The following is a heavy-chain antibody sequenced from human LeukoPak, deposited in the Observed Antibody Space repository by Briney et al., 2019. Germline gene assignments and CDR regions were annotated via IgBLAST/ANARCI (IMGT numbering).Heavy chain of an antibody. D-gene: IGHD6-13*01. J-gene: IGHJ4*02. Sequence: PGRSLRLSCAASGFTFSSYGMHWVRQAPGKGLEWVAVIWYDGSNKYYADSVKGRFTISRDNSKNTLYLQMSSLRAEDTAVYYCARAIAAAGHFSDYWGQGTLVTVSS. CDR3: ARAIAAAGHFSDY. V-gene: IGHV3-33*01. CDR1: GFTFSSYG. CDR2: IWYDGSNK.